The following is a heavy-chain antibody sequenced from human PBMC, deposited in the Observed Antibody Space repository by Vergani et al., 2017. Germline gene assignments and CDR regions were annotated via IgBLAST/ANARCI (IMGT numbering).Heavy chain of an antibody. CDR2: IWYDGSNK. J-gene: IGHJ4*02. V-gene: IGHV3-33*01. CDR1: GFTFSSYG. D-gene: IGHD4-17*01. Sequence: QVQLVESGGGVVQPGRSLRLSCAASGFTFSSYGMHWVRQAPGKGLEWVAVIWYDGSNKYYADSVKGRFTISRDNSKNTLYLQMNSLRAEDTAVYYCARDGGDYGDYVIYWGQGTLVTVSS. CDR3: ARDGGDYGDYVIY.